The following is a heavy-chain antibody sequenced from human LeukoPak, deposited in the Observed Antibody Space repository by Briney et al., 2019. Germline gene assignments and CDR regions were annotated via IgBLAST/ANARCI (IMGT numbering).Heavy chain of an antibody. Sequence: GSLRLSCAASGFTFSSYAMSWVRQPPGKGLEWIATIYYSGSTSYNPSLKSRVTISVDTSKNQFSLKVTSVTAADTGFYYCARLPRSGYTYGSEGYFDYWGQGTLVTVSS. CDR2: IYYSGST. CDR3: ARLPRSGYTYGSEGYFDY. J-gene: IGHJ4*02. CDR1: GFTFSSYA. V-gene: IGHV4-39*01. D-gene: IGHD5-12*01.